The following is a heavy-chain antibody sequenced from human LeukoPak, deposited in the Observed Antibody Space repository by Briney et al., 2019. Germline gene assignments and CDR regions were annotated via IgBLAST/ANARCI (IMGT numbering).Heavy chain of an antibody. CDR3: AKDRNYGSGSYYRGYYFDY. CDR1: GFTFSSYW. J-gene: IGHJ4*02. CDR2: IRYDGSNK. V-gene: IGHV3-30*02. Sequence: GGSLRLSCAASGFTFSSYWMHWVRQAPGKGLEWVAFIRYDGSNKYYADSVKGRFTISRDNSKNTLYLQMNSLRAEDTAVYYCAKDRNYGSGSYYRGYYFDYWGQGTLVTVSS. D-gene: IGHD3-10*01.